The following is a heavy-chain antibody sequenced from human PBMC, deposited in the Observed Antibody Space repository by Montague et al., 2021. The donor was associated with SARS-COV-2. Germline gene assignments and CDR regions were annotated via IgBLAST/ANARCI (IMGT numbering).Heavy chain of an antibody. V-gene: IGHV6-1*01. CDR3: ARDLRWRYGYCMDV. D-gene: IGHD3-16*01. Sequence: YNDYAVSVKSRITIKSDTSKNQISLQLNSVTPEDTAVYYCARDLRWRYGYCMDVGGQGTTVTVAS. J-gene: IGHJ6*02. CDR2: YN.